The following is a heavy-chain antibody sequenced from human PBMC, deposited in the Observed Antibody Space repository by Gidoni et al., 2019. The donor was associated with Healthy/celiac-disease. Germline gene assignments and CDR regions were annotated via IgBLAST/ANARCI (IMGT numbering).Heavy chain of an antibody. Sequence: EVQLVESGGGLVKPGGSLRLSCAASGFTFSSYSMNWVRQAPGNGLEWVSSISSSSSYIYYADSVKGRFTISRDNAKNSLYLQMNSLRAEDTAVYYCARESTMVRGVITDWGQGTLVTVSS. CDR3: ARESTMVRGVITD. J-gene: IGHJ4*02. CDR1: GFTFSSYS. D-gene: IGHD3-10*01. CDR2: ISSSSSYI. V-gene: IGHV3-21*01.